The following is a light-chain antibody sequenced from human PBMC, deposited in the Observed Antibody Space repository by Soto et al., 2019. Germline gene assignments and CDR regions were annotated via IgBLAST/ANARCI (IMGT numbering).Light chain of an antibody. V-gene: IGKV3D-20*02. J-gene: IGKJ5*01. Sequence: SVFTQSPSTLSLSPGERVTLSCRASQSISNDHFAWYQQKSGQPPRLLIHGTSNRATGIPDRFSGSGFGTDFTLTISILEPEDAAFYYCQQRSNCPPITFGQGTRLEI. CDR2: GTS. CDR3: QQRSNCPPIT. CDR1: QSISND.